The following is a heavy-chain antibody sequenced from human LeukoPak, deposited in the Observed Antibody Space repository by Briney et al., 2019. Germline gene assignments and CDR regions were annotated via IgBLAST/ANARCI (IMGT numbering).Heavy chain of an antibody. CDR1: GGTFSSYA. D-gene: IGHD3-22*01. CDR3: ARNGYYYDSRYYFDY. CDR2: IIPIFGTA. J-gene: IGHJ4*02. Sequence: SVKVSCKASGGTFSSYAISWVRQAPGQGLEWMGGIIPIFGTANYAQKFRGRVTITADESTSTAYMELSSLRSEDTAVYYCARNGYYYDSRYYFDYWGQGTLVTVSS. V-gene: IGHV1-69*13.